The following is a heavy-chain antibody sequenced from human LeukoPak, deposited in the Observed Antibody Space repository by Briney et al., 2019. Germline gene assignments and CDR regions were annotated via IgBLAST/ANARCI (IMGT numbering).Heavy chain of an antibody. Sequence: GRSLRLSCAASGFTFSSYAMHWVRQAPGKGLEWVAVISYDGSNKYYADSVKGRFTISRDNSKNTLYLQMNSLRAEDTAVYYCARDGYDYGDYRFDYWGQGTLVTVSS. J-gene: IGHJ4*02. D-gene: IGHD4-17*01. CDR2: ISYDGSNK. V-gene: IGHV3-30-3*01. CDR3: ARDGYDYGDYRFDY. CDR1: GFTFSSYA.